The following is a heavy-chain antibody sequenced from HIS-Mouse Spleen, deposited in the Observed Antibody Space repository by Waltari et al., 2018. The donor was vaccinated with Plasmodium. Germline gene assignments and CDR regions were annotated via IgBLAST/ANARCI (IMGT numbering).Heavy chain of an antibody. Sequence: QVQLQQWGAALLKPSETLSLTCAVYGGPLSGYYWSWIRQPPGKGLEWIGEINHSGSTNYNPSLKSRVTISVDTSKNQFSLKLSSVTAADTAVYYCASSGSGSYYYWGQGTLVTVSS. J-gene: IGHJ4*02. CDR1: GGPLSGYY. V-gene: IGHV4-34*01. CDR3: ASSGSGSYYY. CDR2: INHSGST. D-gene: IGHD3-10*01.